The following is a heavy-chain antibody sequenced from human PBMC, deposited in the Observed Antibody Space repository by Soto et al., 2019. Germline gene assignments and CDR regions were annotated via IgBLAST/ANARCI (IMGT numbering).Heavy chain of an antibody. Sequence: PGGSLRLSCAASGFTVSSNYMSWVRQAPGKGLEWVSVIYSGGSTYYADSVKGRFTISRDNSKNTLYLQMNSLRAEDTAVYYCARGLEAGYYPYYYYYMDVWGKGTTVTVSS. V-gene: IGHV3-66*01. J-gene: IGHJ6*03. CDR1: GFTVSSNY. CDR2: IYSGGST. CDR3: ARGLEAGYYPYYYYYMDV. D-gene: IGHD3-22*01.